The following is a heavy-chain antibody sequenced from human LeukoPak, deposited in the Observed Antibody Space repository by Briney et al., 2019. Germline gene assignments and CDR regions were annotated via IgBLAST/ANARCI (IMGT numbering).Heavy chain of an antibody. Sequence: SETLSLTCTVSGGSISSYYWSWIRQTPGEGLEWIGYIYYSGSTNYNPSLKSRVTISVDTSKNQFSLNLNSVSAADTAVYYCVRDRDTSGWFGCSFDIWGQGTMVTVSS. V-gene: IGHV4-59*01. CDR2: IYYSGST. D-gene: IGHD6-19*01. CDR1: GGSISSYY. J-gene: IGHJ3*02. CDR3: VRDRDTSGWFGCSFDI.